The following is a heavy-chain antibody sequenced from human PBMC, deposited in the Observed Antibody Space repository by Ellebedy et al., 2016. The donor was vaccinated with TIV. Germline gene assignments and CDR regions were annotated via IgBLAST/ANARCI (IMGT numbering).Heavy chain of an antibody. CDR3: ARSTYGLVGATFDY. CDR2: FYYTGST. Sequence: GSLRLXXTVSGDSISSYFWSWIRQPPDKGLEWIGHFYYTGSTNYNPSLKSRVTISGDTSKNQFSLELSSVTAADTAVYYCARSTYGLVGATFDYWGQGTLVTVSS. D-gene: IGHD1-26*01. V-gene: IGHV4-59*01. CDR1: GDSISSYF. J-gene: IGHJ4*02.